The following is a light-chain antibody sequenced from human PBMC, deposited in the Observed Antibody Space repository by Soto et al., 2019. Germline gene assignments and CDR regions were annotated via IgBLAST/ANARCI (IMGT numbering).Light chain of an antibody. CDR3: QQYCDWPLT. Sequence: EIVVTQSPATLSVSPGERATLSCRASQSVGNNFDWYQQKPGQAPRLLFCVTSTWATGVPARFSGSGSGTALTLTISGLQSEDFAVYYCQQYCDWPLTFGGGAKVAIE. CDR2: VTS. CDR1: QSVGNN. V-gene: IGKV3-15*01. J-gene: IGKJ4*01.